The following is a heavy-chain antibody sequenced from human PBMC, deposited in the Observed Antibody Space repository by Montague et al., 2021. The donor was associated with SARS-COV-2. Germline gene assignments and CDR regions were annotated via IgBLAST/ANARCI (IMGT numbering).Heavy chain of an antibody. D-gene: IGHD3-9*01. J-gene: IGHJ4*02. V-gene: IGHV4-39*01. CDR1: GGSISSSRYY. Sequence: SETLSLTCTVSGGSISSSRYYWGWIRQPPGKGLEWIGSIYYSGSTYYNPSLKSRVTISVDTSKNQLSLKLSSVPAADTAVYYCARHGSSGYFDWLGDWGQGTLVTVSS. CDR3: ARHGSSGYFDWLGD. CDR2: IYYSGST.